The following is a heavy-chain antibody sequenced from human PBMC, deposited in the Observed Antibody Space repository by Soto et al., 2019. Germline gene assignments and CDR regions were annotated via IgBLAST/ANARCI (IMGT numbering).Heavy chain of an antibody. CDR1: VYTFTGPY. CDR2: INPNSGGT. CDR3: ATTRRYYYDTSGSDAFDI. D-gene: IGHD3-22*01. Sequence: ASVKVKYKETVYTFTGPYLHWMRQAPGQGLEWMGWINPNSGGTDYSQKFQGWVTMTRDTSISTAYMELSRLRSDDTAVYYCATTRRYYYDTSGSDAFDIWYLDTIVTVS. J-gene: IGHJ3*02. V-gene: IGHV1-2*04.